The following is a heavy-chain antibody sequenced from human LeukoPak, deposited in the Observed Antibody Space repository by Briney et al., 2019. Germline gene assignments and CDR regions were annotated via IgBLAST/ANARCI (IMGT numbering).Heavy chain of an antibody. J-gene: IGHJ4*02. D-gene: IGHD3-22*01. CDR3: ARGDDYYDSSGYYYRFDY. CDR2: ISAYNGNT. V-gene: IGHV1-18*01. CDR1: GYTFTSYG. Sequence: ASVKVSCKASGYTFTSYGISWVRQAPGQGLEWMGWISAYNGNTNYAQKLQGRVTMTTDTSTSTAYMELRSLRSEDTAVYYCARGDDYYDSSGYYYRFDYWGQGTLVTVSS.